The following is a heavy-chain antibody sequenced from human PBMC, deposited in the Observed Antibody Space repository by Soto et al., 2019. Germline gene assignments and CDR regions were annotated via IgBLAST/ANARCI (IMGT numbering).Heavy chain of an antibody. Sequence: QVQLVESGGGVVQPGRSLRLSCAASGFTFSSYGMHWVRQAPGKGLEWVAVIWYDGSNKYYADSVKGRFTISRDNSKNTLYLKMNSLRAEDTAVYYCARDIMITFGGVIVKGAGYFDYWGQGTLVTVSS. CDR2: IWYDGSNK. CDR3: ARDIMITFGGVIVKGAGYFDY. V-gene: IGHV3-33*01. D-gene: IGHD3-16*02. CDR1: GFTFSSYG. J-gene: IGHJ4*02.